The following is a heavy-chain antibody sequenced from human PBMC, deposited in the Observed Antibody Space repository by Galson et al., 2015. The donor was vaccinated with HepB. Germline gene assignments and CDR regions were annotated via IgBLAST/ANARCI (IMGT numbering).Heavy chain of an antibody. CDR2: ISYDGSNK. J-gene: IGHJ6*02. D-gene: IGHD6-13*01. V-gene: IGHV3-30*04. Sequence: LRLSCAASGFTFGNYALHWVRQAPGKGLEWVTVISYDGSNKYYADSVKGRFTISRDNSKNTLYLQMNSLRAEDTAVYYCASDSSSWSGYYYYYYGMDVWGQGTTVTVSS. CDR1: GFTFGNYA. CDR3: ASDSSSWSGYYYYYYGMDV.